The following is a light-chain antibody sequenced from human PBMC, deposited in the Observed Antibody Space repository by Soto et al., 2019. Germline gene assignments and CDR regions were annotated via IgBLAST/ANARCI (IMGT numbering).Light chain of an antibody. CDR1: SSNIGAGYD. Sequence: QPVLTQPPSVSGAPGQRVTISCTGSSSNIGAGYDVHWYQQLPGTAPKLLIYGNSNRPSGVPDRFSGSKSGTSASLAITGLQAADEADYYCQSYDSSLSVYVFGTGTKVTVL. V-gene: IGLV1-40*01. CDR3: QSYDSSLSVYV. CDR2: GNS. J-gene: IGLJ1*01.